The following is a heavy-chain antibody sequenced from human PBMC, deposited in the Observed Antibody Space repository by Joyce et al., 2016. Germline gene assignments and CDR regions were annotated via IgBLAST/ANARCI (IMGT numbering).Heavy chain of an antibody. CDR2: SIPMLKMT. J-gene: IGHJ6*02. V-gene: IGHV1-69*02. CDR3: AGTFNYPHHDGMDV. CDR1: GGSFNKYT. Sequence: QVHLVQSGAEVKKSGSSVRVSCKASGGSFNKYTVSWVRQAPGQGLAWMGRSIPMLKMTNYAQEFQGRVTITADTSTTTAYMQLTGLRFDDTAVYFCAGTFNYPHHDGMDVWGQGTTVTVSS. D-gene: IGHD4-11*01.